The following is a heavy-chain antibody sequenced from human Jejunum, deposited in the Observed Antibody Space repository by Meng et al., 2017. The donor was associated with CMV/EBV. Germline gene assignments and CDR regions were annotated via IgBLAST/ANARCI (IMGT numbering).Heavy chain of an antibody. CDR1: ASITSGDYS. CDR2: IYYSGST. Sequence: ASITSGDYSLSWIRQPPGKGLEWIGYIYYSGSTYYNPSIRGRMTISVDTSKTQFSLKLSSVTAADTAVYYCARETSWAKWGYGVVDSWGQGTLVTVSS. CDR3: ARETSWAKWGYGVVDS. D-gene: IGHD7-27*01. J-gene: IGHJ4*02. V-gene: IGHV4-30-4*08.